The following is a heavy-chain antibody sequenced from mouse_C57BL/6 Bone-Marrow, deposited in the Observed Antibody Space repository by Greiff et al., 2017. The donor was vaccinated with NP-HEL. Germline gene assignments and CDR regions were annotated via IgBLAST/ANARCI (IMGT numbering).Heavy chain of an antibody. Sequence: VKLVESGPGLVAPSQCLSITCTVSGFSLTSYAISWVRQPPGKGLEWLGVICTGGGTNYNSALKSRLSISKDNSKSQVFLKMNSLQTDDTARYYCARKWVYPYYARDYWGQGTSVTVSS. V-gene: IGHV2-9-1*01. CDR3: ARKWVYPYYARDY. CDR1: GFSLTSYA. J-gene: IGHJ4*01. CDR2: ICTGGGT. D-gene: IGHD1-3*01.